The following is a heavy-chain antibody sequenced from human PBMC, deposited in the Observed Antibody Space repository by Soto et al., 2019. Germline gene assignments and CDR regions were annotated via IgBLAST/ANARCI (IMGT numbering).Heavy chain of an antibody. J-gene: IGHJ5*02. CDR3: ARENTPEMTRGWFAP. V-gene: IGHV4-4*07. D-gene: IGHD3-10*01. Sequence: QAQLQVSGPGLVKPAESLSLICNVSGVPITDSYWSWIRQSPGKGLEWIGRVHAGGSFNYNPSLERRAAISGDTSKSQVSLRLTSVTAADTAVYFCARENTPEMTRGWFAPWGQGTLVTVSS. CDR2: VHAGGSF. CDR1: GVPITDSY.